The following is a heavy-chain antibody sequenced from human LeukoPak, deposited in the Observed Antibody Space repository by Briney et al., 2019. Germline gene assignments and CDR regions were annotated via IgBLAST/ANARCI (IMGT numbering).Heavy chain of an antibody. D-gene: IGHD3-22*01. CDR1: GFTVSSNY. Sequence: GGSLRLSCAASGFTVSSNYMSWVRQAPGKGLEWVSVIYSGGSTYYADSVKGRFTISRDNSKNTLYLQMNSLRAEDTAVYYCARDMRRGYYDCWGQGTLVTLSS. J-gene: IGHJ4*02. CDR2: IYSGGST. V-gene: IGHV3-66*02. CDR3: ARDMRRGYYDC.